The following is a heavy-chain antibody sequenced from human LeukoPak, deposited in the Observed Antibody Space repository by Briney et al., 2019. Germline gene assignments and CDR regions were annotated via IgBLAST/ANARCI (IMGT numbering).Heavy chain of an antibody. J-gene: IGHJ4*02. CDR3: ARDMTTVTTPSGY. CDR1: GYSFTGHY. V-gene: IGHV1-2*02. Sequence: ASVKVSCKASGYSFTGHYMHWVRQAPGQGLEWMGWINPKSGGTNYAQKFQGRVTMTRDTSISTAYMDMSSLRSDDTAVYYCARDMTTVTTPSGYWGQGTLATVSS. D-gene: IGHD4-17*01. CDR2: INPKSGGT.